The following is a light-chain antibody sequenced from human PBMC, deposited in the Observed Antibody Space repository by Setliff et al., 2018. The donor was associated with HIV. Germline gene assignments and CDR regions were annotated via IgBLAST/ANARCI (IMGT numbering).Light chain of an antibody. J-gene: IGLJ1*01. V-gene: IGLV2-14*01. CDR1: SSDVGGYNY. CDR3: SSYTSRSTYI. CDR2: EVS. Sequence: QSALTQPASVSGSPGQSITISCTGTSSDVGGYNYVSWYQHHPGKAPKLIIYEVSNRPSGLSNRFSGSKSGNTASLTISGLQAEDEADYYCSSYTSRSTYIFGTGTKVTVL.